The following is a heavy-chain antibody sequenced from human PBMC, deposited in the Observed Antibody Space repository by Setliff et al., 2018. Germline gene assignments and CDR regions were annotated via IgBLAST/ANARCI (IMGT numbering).Heavy chain of an antibody. Sequence: GGSLRLSCTASGLIFSNYAMTWVRQAPGKGLEWVSLIYGSASGERTYYADSVKGRFTSSRDNSKNTLYLQMNSLRAEDTAVYYCARGRHPPWSGYPYYYIDVWGKGTTVTVSS. V-gene: IGHV3-23*01. J-gene: IGHJ6*03. CDR1: GLIFSNYA. CDR2: IYGSASGERT. CDR3: ARGRHPPWSGYPYYYIDV. D-gene: IGHD3-3*01.